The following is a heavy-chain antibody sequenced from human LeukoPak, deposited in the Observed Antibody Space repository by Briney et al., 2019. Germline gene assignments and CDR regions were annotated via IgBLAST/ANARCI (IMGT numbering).Heavy chain of an antibody. CDR3: ASGAYCSSTSCSSGYYYMDV. D-gene: IGHD2-2*01. J-gene: IGHJ6*03. V-gene: IGHV1-2*02. CDR1: GYTFTGYY. CDR2: INPNSGGT. Sequence: GASVKVSCKASGYTFTGYYMHWVRQAPGQGLEWMGWINPNSGGTNYAQKFQGRVTMTRDTSISTAYMELSRLRSDDTAVYYCASGAYCSSTSCSSGYYYMDVWGKGTTVTVSS.